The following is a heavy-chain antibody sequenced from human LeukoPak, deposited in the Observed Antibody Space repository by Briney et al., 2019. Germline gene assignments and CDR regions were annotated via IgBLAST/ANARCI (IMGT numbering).Heavy chain of an antibody. D-gene: IGHD3-9*01. CDR3: ARTRYIRYFDRSPPAHFDY. J-gene: IGHJ4*02. CDR1: GGSISSYY. Sequence: PSETLSLTCTVSGGSISSYYWSWIRQPPGKGLEWIGYIYYSGSTNYNPSLKSRVTISVDTSKNQFSLKLSSVTAADTAVYYCARTRYIRYFDRSPPAHFDYWGQGTLVTVSS. CDR2: IYYSGST. V-gene: IGHV4-59*08.